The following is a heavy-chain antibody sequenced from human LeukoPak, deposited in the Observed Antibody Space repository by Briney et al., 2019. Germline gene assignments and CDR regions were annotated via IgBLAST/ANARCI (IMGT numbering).Heavy chain of an antibody. V-gene: IGHV4-59*01. D-gene: IGHD3-22*01. Sequence: SETLSLTCTVSGGSISSYYWSWIRQPPGKGLEWIGYIYDSGSTNYNPSLKSRVTISVDTSKNQFSLKLSSVTAADTAVYYCARVRDSSGYPFDYWGQGTLVTVSS. J-gene: IGHJ4*02. CDR3: ARVRDSSGYPFDY. CDR2: IYDSGST. CDR1: GGSISSYY.